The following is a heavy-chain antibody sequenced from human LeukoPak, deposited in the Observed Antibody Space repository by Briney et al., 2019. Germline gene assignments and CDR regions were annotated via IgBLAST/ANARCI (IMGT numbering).Heavy chain of an antibody. D-gene: IGHD3-22*01. CDR2: INHSGST. CDR3: ARRPTRYYYDSSGRGGNWFDP. CDR1: GGSFSGYY. V-gene: IGHV4-34*01. Sequence: SETLSLTCAVYGGSFSGYYWSWIRQPPGKGLEWIGEINHSGSTNYNPSLKSRVTISVDTSKNQFSLKLSSVTAADTAVYYCARRPTRYYYDSSGRGGNWFDPWGQGTLVTVSS. J-gene: IGHJ5*02.